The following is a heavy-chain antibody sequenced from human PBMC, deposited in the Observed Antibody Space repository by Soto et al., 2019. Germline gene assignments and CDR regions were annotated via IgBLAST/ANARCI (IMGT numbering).Heavy chain of an antibody. CDR3: AAVSSTSCH. CDR1: GYTFTTHY. V-gene: IGHV1-46*01. D-gene: IGHD2-2*01. Sequence: ASVKVSCKASGYTFTTHYMHWARQAPGQGLEWMGIINPSGGRTTYALKFQGRVSLTSDTSTSTAYMELSSLRSEDKSICYCAAVSSTSCHWGQGTRVTVSS. CDR2: INPSGGRT. J-gene: IGHJ4*02.